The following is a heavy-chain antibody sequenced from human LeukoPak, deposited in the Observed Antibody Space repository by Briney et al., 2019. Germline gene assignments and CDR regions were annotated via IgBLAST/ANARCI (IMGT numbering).Heavy chain of an antibody. CDR3: ARGEYD. Sequence: GGSLRLSCAASGFTFSRYSINWARQAPGKGLEWISYISAGRSTMYYADSVKGRFTISRDNAKNALYLQVSSLRDEDTAVYYCARGEYDWGQGTLVTVSS. CDR1: GFTFSRYS. V-gene: IGHV3-48*02. J-gene: IGHJ4*02. CDR2: ISAGRSTM. D-gene: IGHD3-10*01.